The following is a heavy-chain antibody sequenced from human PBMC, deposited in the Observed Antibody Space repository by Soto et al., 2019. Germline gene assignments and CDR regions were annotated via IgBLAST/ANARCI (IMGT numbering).Heavy chain of an antibody. J-gene: IGHJ5*02. Sequence: GGSLRLSCAASGFTFSSYWMHWVRQAPGKGLVWVSRINSDGSSTSYADSVKGRFTISRDNAKNTLYLQMNSLRAEDTAVYYCARDLGYCGGDCFHWFDPWGQGTLVTVSS. V-gene: IGHV3-74*01. CDR2: INSDGSST. CDR1: GFTFSSYW. D-gene: IGHD2-21*02. CDR3: ARDLGYCGGDCFHWFDP.